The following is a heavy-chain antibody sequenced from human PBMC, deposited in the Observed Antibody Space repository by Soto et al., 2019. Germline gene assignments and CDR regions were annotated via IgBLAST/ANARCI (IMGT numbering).Heavy chain of an antibody. D-gene: IGHD3-10*01. J-gene: IGHJ6*02. CDR2: IYHSGST. Sequence: LSLTCAVSGGSISSGGYSWSWIRQPPGKGLEWIGYIYHSGSTYYNPSLKSRVTISVDRSKNQFSLKLSSVTVADTAVYYCARGRSRGSGSYPYGMDVWGQGTTVTVSS. CDR1: GGSISSGGYS. V-gene: IGHV4-30-2*01. CDR3: ARGRSRGSGSYPYGMDV.